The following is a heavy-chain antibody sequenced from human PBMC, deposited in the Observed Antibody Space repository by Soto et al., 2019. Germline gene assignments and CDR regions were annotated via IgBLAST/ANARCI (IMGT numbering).Heavy chain of an antibody. J-gene: IGHJ5*02. V-gene: IGHV3-15*01. CDR1: GFTFSNAW. CDR3: TTDWSPRSSWAGEDWFDP. CDR2: IKSKTDGGTT. Sequence: EVQLVESGGGLVKPGGSLRLSCAASGFTFSNAWMSWVRQAPGKGLEWVGRIKSKTDGGTTDYAAPVKGRFTISRDDSKNTLYLQMNSLKTEDTAVYYCTTDWSPRSSWAGEDWFDPWGQGTLVTVSS. D-gene: IGHD6-13*01.